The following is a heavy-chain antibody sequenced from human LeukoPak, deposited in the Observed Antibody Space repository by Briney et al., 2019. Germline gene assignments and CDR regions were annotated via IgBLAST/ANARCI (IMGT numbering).Heavy chain of an antibody. D-gene: IGHD2-21*02. CDR1: GFTFSRHG. CDR3: ARFTGGDYYGRLDY. V-gene: IGHV3-33*01. CDR2: IWYDGSNK. J-gene: IGHJ4*02. Sequence: PGGSLRLSCAASGFTFSRHGMHWVRQAPGKGLEGVALIWYDGSNKYYADSVKGRFTISRDSSTLFLQMNSLRAEDTAVYYCARFTGGDYYGRLDYWGQGTLVTVSS.